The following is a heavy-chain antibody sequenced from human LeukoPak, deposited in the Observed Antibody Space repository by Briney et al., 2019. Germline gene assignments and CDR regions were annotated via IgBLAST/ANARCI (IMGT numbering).Heavy chain of an antibody. CDR3: ARGTIAAAEGSHWFDP. CDR2: IYYSGST. J-gene: IGHJ5*02. Sequence: SETLSLTCTVSGGSINSGGSYWSWIRQHPGKGLEWIGYIYYSGSTDYNPSLKSRVTISVDTSKNQFSLKLTSVTAADTAVYYCARGTIAAAEGSHWFDPWGQGTLVTVSS. D-gene: IGHD6-13*01. V-gene: IGHV4-61*08. CDR1: GGSINSGGSY.